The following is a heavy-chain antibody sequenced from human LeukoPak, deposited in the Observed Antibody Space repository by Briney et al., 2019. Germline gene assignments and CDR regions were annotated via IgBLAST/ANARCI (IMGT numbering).Heavy chain of an antibody. J-gene: IGHJ3*01. D-gene: IGHD4-17*01. CDR3: ARSAGDPHAFDV. V-gene: IGHV3-30*04. Sequence: GRSLRLSCAASGFTFSSHAMHRVRQAPGKGLEWVAVISYDGRNKDYADSVKGRFTISRDNSKNTLYLQMNSLRAEDTAVFYCARSAGDPHAFDVWGQGTMVTVSS. CDR2: ISYDGRNK. CDR1: GFTFSSHA.